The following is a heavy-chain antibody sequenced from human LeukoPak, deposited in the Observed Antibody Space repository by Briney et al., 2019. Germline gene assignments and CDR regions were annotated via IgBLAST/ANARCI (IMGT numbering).Heavy chain of an antibody. CDR1: GFTFSSYS. CDR2: ISSSSSTI. V-gene: IGHV3-48*01. Sequence: GGALRLSCAASGFTFSSYSMNWVRQAPGKGREWVSYISSSSSTIYYADSVKGRFTISRDNAKNSLYLQMNSLRAEDTAVYYCAREYYDFWSGYYGLGYWGQGTLVTVSS. D-gene: IGHD3-3*01. J-gene: IGHJ4*02. CDR3: AREYYDFWSGYYGLGY.